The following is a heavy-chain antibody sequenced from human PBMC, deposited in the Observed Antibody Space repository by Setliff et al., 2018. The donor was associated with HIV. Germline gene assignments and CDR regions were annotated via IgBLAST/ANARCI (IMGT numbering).Heavy chain of an antibody. CDR2: IHYSGST. J-gene: IGHJ1*01. CDR1: GGSISSSTYY. V-gene: IGHV4-39*01. Sequence: SETLSLTCTVSGGSISSSTYYWGWIRQSPGKGLQWIGSIHYSGSTYYNPSLESRVTISVDTSENQFSLKLSSVTAVDTAVYYCARRGYDFLGYFQHWGHGTLVTVSS. CDR3: ARRGYDFLGYFQH. D-gene: IGHD5-12*01.